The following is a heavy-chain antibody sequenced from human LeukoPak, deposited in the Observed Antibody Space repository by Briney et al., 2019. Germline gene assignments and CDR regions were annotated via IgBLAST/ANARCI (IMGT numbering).Heavy chain of an antibody. Sequence: GGSLRLSCAASGFTFSKYWMHWVRQAPGKGLVWVSRINTDGSSTSYADSVKGRFTISRDNAKNTLYLQMNSLRAEGTAVYYCSRSEYSSTWYGDYYYYYMDLWGKGTTVSVSS. J-gene: IGHJ6*03. V-gene: IGHV3-74*01. CDR2: INTDGSST. D-gene: IGHD6-13*01. CDR3: SRSEYSSTWYGDYYYYYMDL. CDR1: GFTFSKYW.